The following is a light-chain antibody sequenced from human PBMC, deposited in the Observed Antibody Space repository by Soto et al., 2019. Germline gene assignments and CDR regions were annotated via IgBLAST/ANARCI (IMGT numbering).Light chain of an antibody. CDR2: GAS. J-gene: IGKJ1*01. CDR3: HQYNYWPT. V-gene: IGKV3-15*01. CDR1: QSVSSN. Sequence: EIVMTQSPDILSVSPGERATLCFRASQSVSSNLAWYQQKPGQSPRLLIYGASTRATGIPVRFSGSGSGTEFTLTISSLQSEDFAVYYCHQYNYWPTFGQGTKVDI.